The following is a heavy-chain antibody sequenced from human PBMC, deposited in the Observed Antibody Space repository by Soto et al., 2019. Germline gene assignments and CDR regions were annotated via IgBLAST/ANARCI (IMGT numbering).Heavy chain of an antibody. J-gene: IGHJ6*03. Sequence: GGSLRLSCAASGFTFSSYAMSWVRQAPGKGLEWVSAISGSGGSTYYADSVKGRSTISRDNSKNTLYLQMNSLRAEDTAVYYCAKSGYCSSTSCQSSNYYYYYMDVWGKGTTVTVSS. D-gene: IGHD2-2*01. CDR2: ISGSGGST. CDR1: GFTFSSYA. CDR3: AKSGYCSSTSCQSSNYYYYYMDV. V-gene: IGHV3-23*01.